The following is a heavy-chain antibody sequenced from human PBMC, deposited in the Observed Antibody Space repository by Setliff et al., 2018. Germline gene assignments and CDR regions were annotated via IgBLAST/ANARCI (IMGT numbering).Heavy chain of an antibody. CDR2: IYYSGST. J-gene: IGHJ5*02. CDR1: GGSISSSSYY. Sequence: PSETLSLTCTVSGGSISSSSYYWGWIRQPPGKGLEWIGSIYYSGSTYYNPSLKSRVTISVDTSKNQFSLKLSSVTAADTAVYYCARRGDTDSYGPIWARGPYNWFDPWGQGTLVTVSS. D-gene: IGHD5-18*01. V-gene: IGHV4-39*01. CDR3: ARRGDTDSYGPIWARGPYNWFDP.